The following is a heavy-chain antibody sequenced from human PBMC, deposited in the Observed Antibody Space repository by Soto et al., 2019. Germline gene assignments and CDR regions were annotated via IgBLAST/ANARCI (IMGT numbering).Heavy chain of an antibody. CDR1: GFTFSSYA. D-gene: IGHD3-9*01. CDR2: ISYDGSNK. Sequence: QVQLVESGGGVVQPGRSLRLSCAASGFTFSSYAMHWVRQAPGKGLEWVAVISYDGSNKYYADSVKGRFTISRDNSKNTLYLQMNSLRVEDTAVYYWARAYYDFLTNWFDPWGQGTLVTVSS. J-gene: IGHJ5*02. V-gene: IGHV3-30-3*01. CDR3: ARAYYDFLTNWFDP.